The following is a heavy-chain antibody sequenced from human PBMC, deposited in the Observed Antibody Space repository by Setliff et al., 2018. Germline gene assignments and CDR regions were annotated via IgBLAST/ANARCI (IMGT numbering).Heavy chain of an antibody. V-gene: IGHV1-2*06. Sequence: ASVTVSCKASGYTFTDYYIHWVRQAPGQGLEWMGRINPDSGGTQYAQNFQGRVTMTTDTSTSTAYMELRSLRSDDTAMYYCARDLSTTVMTRSRYYFDYWGQGTLVTVSS. J-gene: IGHJ4*02. CDR1: GYTFTDYY. CDR2: INPDSGGT. D-gene: IGHD4-17*01. CDR3: ARDLSTTVMTRSRYYFDY.